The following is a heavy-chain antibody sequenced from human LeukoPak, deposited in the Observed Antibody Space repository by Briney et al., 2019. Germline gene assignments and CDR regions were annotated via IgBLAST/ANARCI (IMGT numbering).Heavy chain of an antibody. D-gene: IGHD3-9*01. J-gene: IGHJ4*02. Sequence: SETLSLTCAVYGGSFSGYYWSWIRQPPGKGLEWIGEINRSGSTNYNPSLKSRVTISVDTSKNQFSLKLSSVTAADTAVYYCATTYYDILTGRGYYFDYWGQGTLVTVSS. CDR3: ATTYYDILTGRGYYFDY. CDR2: INRSGST. V-gene: IGHV4-34*01. CDR1: GGSFSGYY.